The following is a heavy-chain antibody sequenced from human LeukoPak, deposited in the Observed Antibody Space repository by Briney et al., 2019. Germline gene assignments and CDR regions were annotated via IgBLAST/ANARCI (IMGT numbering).Heavy chain of an antibody. J-gene: IGHJ4*02. D-gene: IGHD6-6*01. V-gene: IGHV3-30*18. Sequence: GRSLRLSCAASGFTFSSYGMHWVRQAPGKGPEWVAVISYDGSNKYYADSVKGRFTISRDNSKNTLYLQMNSLRAEDTAVYYCAKRRYSSSSWDYFDYWGQGTLVTVSS. CDR2: ISYDGSNK. CDR3: AKRRYSSSSWDYFDY. CDR1: GFTFSSYG.